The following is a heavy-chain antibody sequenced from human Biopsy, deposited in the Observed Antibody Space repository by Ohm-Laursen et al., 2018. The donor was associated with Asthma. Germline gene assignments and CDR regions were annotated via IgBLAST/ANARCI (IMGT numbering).Heavy chain of an antibody. CDR1: GFTFRDYW. V-gene: IGHV3-7*01. J-gene: IGHJ1*01. D-gene: IGHD3-3*02. CDR3: ARTFHFWSPYHAEHYQL. CDR2: IKHDGTEK. Sequence: SLRLSRAASGFTFRDYWMSWVRQVPGKGLEWVANIKHDGTEKNHVDSLKGRFTISRDNAKNSLYLQMNSLRAEDTAVYYCARTFHFWSPYHAEHYQLWGQGTLVTVSS.